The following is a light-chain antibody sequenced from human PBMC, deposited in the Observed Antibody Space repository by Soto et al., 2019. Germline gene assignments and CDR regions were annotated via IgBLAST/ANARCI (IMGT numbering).Light chain of an antibody. Sequence: EIVLTQSPGTLSLSPGERATLSCRASQSVSSTYLAWYQQKPGQAPRLLVYGASSRATGIPDRFSGSGSGTDFTLTISGLEPEDFAVYYCQQYGSSPRTFGQGTKLEI. V-gene: IGKV3-20*01. J-gene: IGKJ2*01. CDR1: QSVSSTY. CDR3: QQYGSSPRT. CDR2: GAS.